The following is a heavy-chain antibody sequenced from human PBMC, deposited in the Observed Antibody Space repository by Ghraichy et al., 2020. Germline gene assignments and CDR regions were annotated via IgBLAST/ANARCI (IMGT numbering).Heavy chain of an antibody. V-gene: IGHV4-4*07. CDR1: GGSISSYY. D-gene: IGHD2-2*01. J-gene: IGHJ6*03. Sequence: SETLSLTCTVSGGSISSYYWSWIRQPAGKGLEWIGRIYTSGSTNYNPSLKSRVTMSVDTSKNQFSLKLSSVTAADTAVYYCAREVVVPAATTIRYYYYYMDVWGKGTTVTVSS. CDR3: AREVVVPAATTIRYYYYYMDV. CDR2: IYTSGST.